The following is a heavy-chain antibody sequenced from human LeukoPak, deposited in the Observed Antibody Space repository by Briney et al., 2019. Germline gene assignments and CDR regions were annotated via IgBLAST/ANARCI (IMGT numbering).Heavy chain of an antibody. CDR2: IYYSGNT. D-gene: IGHD6-25*01. Sequence: SETLSLTCTVSGGSISNYYWNWIRQPPGKGPDWIGYIYYSGNTNYNPSLKSRVTISVDTSKNQFSLKLNSVTAADTAVYYCARWVRSSEAYYFDYWGQGTLVTVSS. J-gene: IGHJ4*02. CDR3: ARWVRSSEAYYFDY. CDR1: GGSISNYY. V-gene: IGHV4-59*08.